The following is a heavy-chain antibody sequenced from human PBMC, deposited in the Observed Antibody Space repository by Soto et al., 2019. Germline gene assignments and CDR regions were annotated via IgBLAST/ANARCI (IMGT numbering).Heavy chain of an antibody. Sequence: SVKVSCKASGGTFSSYAISWVRQAPGQGLEWMGGIIPIFGTANYAQKFQGRVTITADKSTSTAYMELSSLRSEDTAVYYCASLPADIVANYYFDYWGQGTLVTVSS. CDR3: ASLPADIVANYYFDY. V-gene: IGHV1-69*06. CDR1: GGTFSSYA. D-gene: IGHD5-12*01. CDR2: IIPIFGTA. J-gene: IGHJ4*02.